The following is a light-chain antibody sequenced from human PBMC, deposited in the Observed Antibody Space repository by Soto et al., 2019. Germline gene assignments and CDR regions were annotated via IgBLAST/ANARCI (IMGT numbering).Light chain of an antibody. J-gene: IGLJ2*01. CDR3: TAWDDSLSGRV. CDR2: RNN. CDR1: SSNIESHY. Sequence: QSVLTQPPSASGTPGQRVTISCSGSSSNIESHYVCWYQQLPGTAPKLLIYRNNQRPSGVPDRFSGSKSGTSASLAISGLRSEDEADYYCTAWDDSLSGRVFGGGTKVTVL. V-gene: IGLV1-47*01.